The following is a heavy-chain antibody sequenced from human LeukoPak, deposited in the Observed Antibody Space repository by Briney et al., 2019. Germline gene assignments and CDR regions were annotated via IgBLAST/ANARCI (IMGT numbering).Heavy chain of an antibody. V-gene: IGHV1-18*01. J-gene: IGHJ4*02. CDR1: GYTFTSYP. Sequence: AAVKVSCKASGYTFTSYPISWVRQAPGQGLEWMGWITTYNGNTHYAQKLQGRVTMTTETSTSTAYMDLRGLRSDDTAVYYCARGYDYGDYVGDFDYWGQGTLVT. D-gene: IGHD4-17*01. CDR3: ARGYDYGDYVGDFDY. CDR2: ITTYNGNT.